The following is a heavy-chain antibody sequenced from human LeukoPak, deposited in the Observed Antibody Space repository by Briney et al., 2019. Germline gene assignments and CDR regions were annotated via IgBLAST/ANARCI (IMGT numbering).Heavy chain of an antibody. CDR1: GGSISSSSYY. V-gene: IGHV4-39*07. D-gene: IGHD5-24*01. J-gene: IGHJ4*02. CDR2: IYYSGST. CDR3: ARDRRWLHWVYFDY. Sequence: PSETLSLTCTVSGGSISSSSYYWGWIHQPPGKGLEWIGSIYYSGSTYYNPSLKSRVTISVDTSKNQFSLKLSSVTAADTAVYYCARDRRWLHWVYFDYWGQGTLVTVSS.